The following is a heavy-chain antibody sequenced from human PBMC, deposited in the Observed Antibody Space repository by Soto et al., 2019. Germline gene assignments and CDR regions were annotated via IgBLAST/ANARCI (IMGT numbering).Heavy chain of an antibody. V-gene: IGHV1-8*01. CDR2: MNPNSGDT. CDR1: GYTLTTYD. Sequence: QVQLVQSGAEVKKPGASVKVSCKATGYTLTTYDINWVRQATGQGLEWMGWMNPNSGDTVYAQKFQARVTMTRDTSISTAYMELSSLRSEDTSVYYCARGAILRGGYGTDDWGQGTTVTVSS. CDR3: ARGAILRGGYGTDD. J-gene: IGHJ6*02.